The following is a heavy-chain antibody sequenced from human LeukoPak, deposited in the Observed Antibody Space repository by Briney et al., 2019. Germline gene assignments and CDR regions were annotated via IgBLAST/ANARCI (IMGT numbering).Heavy chain of an antibody. J-gene: IGHJ4*02. CDR1: AFTISSYW. CDR2: TKQDRREY. Sequence: PAVTLSLTCAASAFTISSYWMSWDRQAQGKGLKWLTNTKQDRREYYYMDSVKGRFTISRDNAKNSLYLQMNSLRAEDTAVYYCAREAFRVVVPAAEIDYWGQGTLVTVSS. V-gene: IGHV3-7*01. CDR3: AREAFRVVVPAAEIDY. D-gene: IGHD2-2*01.